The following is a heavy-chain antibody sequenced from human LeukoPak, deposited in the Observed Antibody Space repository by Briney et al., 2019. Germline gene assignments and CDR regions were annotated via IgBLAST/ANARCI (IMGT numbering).Heavy chain of an antibody. V-gene: IGHV3-30*03. J-gene: IGHJ6*01. CDR2: ISYDGSNK. Sequence: HPGGSLRLSCAASGFTFSSFVMHWVRQAPGKGLECVVVISYDGSNKYYADSVKGRFTISRDNSQNALYLQMNSMRLEDKAVYYCGRLMGGYDYYLYGMDVWGEGTTATVSS. CDR3: GRLMGGYDYYLYGMDV. CDR1: GFTFSSFV. D-gene: IGHD5-12*01.